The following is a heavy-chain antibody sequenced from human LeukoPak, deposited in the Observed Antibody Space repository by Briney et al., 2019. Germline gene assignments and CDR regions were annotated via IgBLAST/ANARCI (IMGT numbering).Heavy chain of an antibody. CDR2: ISYDGSNK. D-gene: IGHD6-25*01. Sequence: GGSLRLSCAASGFTFSSYAMHWVRQAPGKGLEWVAVISYDGSNKYYADSVKGRFTISRDNSKNTLYLQMNSLRAEDTAVYYCARDRAAGYADAFDIWGQGTMVTVSS. CDR3: ARDRAAGYADAFDI. V-gene: IGHV3-30*04. J-gene: IGHJ3*02. CDR1: GFTFSSYA.